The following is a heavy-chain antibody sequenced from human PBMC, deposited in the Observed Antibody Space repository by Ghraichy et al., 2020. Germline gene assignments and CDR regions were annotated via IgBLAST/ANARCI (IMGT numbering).Heavy chain of an antibody. J-gene: IGHJ4*02. CDR2: IYYSGST. D-gene: IGHD6-13*01. Sequence: SQTLSLTCTVSGGSISSSSYYWGWIRQPPGKGLEWIGSIYYSGSTYYNPSLKSRVTISVDTSKNQFSLKLSSVTAADTAVYYCARLRWSSSWYPPDYWGQGTLVTVSS. CDR3: ARLRWSSSWYPPDY. V-gene: IGHV4-39*01. CDR1: GGSISSSSYY.